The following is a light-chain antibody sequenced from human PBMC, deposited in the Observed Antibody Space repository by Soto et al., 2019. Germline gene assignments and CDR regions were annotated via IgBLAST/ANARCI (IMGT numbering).Light chain of an antibody. CDR3: QRDNNWS. CDR1: QSVSSN. V-gene: IGKV3-15*01. CDR2: GAS. J-gene: IGKJ1*01. Sequence: EIVMTQSPGTLSVSPGERATLSCRASQSVSSNLAWYQQKPGQAPSLLIYGASTRATGIPARFSGSGSGTEFTLTISGLQSEDFAVYYCQRDNNWSFGPGTKVDIK.